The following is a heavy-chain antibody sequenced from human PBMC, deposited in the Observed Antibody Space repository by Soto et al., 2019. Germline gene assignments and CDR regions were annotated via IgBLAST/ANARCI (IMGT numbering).Heavy chain of an antibody. D-gene: IGHD2-21*01. J-gene: IGHJ4*02. CDR3: ARHYAVVLYYFDY. CDR1: GDSIRNRNYY. CDR2: RYDDGST. V-gene: IGHV4-39*01. Sequence: PSETLSLTCAVFGDSIRNRNYYWAWIRQPPGKGLEWIVSRYDDGSTFYNPSLKGRVSVSIDTSKKQFSLKMTSVTATDKAVYYCARHYAVVLYYFDYWGQGTLVTVSS.